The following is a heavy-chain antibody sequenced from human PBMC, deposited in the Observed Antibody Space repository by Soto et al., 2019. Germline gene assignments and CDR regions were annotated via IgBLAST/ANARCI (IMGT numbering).Heavy chain of an antibody. V-gene: IGHV4-31*02. D-gene: IGHD6-13*01. CDR1: CGTSRNLGYH. J-gene: IGHJ6*02. CDR3: ARDASRAALYYYGMDV. Sequence: SQIHRLTYSVFCGTSRNLGYHWSTISQQPGKGLEWIGYIYYSGSTYYNPSLKSRVTISVDTSKNQFSLKLSSVTAADTAVYYCARDASRAALYYYGMDVWGQGTTVTVSS. CDR2: IYYSGST.